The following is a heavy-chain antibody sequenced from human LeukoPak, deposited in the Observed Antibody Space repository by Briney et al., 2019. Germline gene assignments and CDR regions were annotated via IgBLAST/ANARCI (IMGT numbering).Heavy chain of an antibody. CDR2: LSSSGRYT. V-gene: IGHV3-11*03. Sequence: GGSLRLSCAASGFSLSEYYMTWIRQAPGKGLEWVSNLSSSGRYTNYADSARGRFTISRDNAKKSLYLQMNSLRAEDTAVYYCARHSEGPVNDAFDIWGQGTKVTVSS. CDR3: ARHSEGPVNDAFDI. J-gene: IGHJ3*02. CDR1: GFSLSEYY. D-gene: IGHD2-2*01.